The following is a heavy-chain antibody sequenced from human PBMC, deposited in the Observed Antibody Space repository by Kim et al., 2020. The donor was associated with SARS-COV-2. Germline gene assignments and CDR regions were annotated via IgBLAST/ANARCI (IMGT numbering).Heavy chain of an antibody. J-gene: IGHJ5*02. V-gene: IGHV4-59*01. Sequence: PSLKMRSTISVDTSKNQFSLRLSSVTAADTAVYYCARDKCELFGGWFDPWGQGTLVTVSS. CDR3: ARDKCELFGGWFDP. D-gene: IGHD1-26*01.